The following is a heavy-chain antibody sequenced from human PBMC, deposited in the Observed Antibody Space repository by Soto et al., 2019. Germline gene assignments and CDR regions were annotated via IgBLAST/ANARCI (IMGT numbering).Heavy chain of an antibody. D-gene: IGHD3-3*01. Sequence: PGGSLRLSCAASGFTFSGYWMSWVRQAPGKGLEWVANIRQDGSEKYYVDSVKGRFTISRDNAKNSLYLQMNSLRAEDTAVYYCAREILGVGPIDYWGQGTLVTVSS. CDR1: GFTFSGYW. J-gene: IGHJ4*02. CDR2: IRQDGSEK. V-gene: IGHV3-7*03. CDR3: AREILGVGPIDY.